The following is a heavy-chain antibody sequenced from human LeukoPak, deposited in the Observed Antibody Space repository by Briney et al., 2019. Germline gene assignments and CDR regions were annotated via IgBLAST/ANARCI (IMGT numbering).Heavy chain of an antibody. V-gene: IGHV3-9*01. CDR2: ISWNSSSI. Sequence: GGSLRLSCAASGFTFDDYAMHWVRQAPGKGLEWVSGISWNSSSIGYADSVKGRFTISRDNAKNSLYLQMNSLRAEDTALYYCAKDSSSSWLYYYGMDVWGQGTTVTVSS. CDR1: GFTFDDYA. CDR3: AKDSSSSWLYYYGMDV. D-gene: IGHD6-13*01. J-gene: IGHJ6*02.